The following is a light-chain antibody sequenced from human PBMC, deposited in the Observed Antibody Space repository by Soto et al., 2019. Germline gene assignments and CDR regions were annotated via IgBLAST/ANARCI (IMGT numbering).Light chain of an antibody. CDR3: PQSNNYLLT. Sequence: IRLKQSHSSQSASLGDRVTITCRASQGITGALAWYQQKPGEPPNLLIYAASTLESGVPSRFSGSGSGTDFTLTISSLQPEDSATYFCPQSNNYLLTVGGGSEADIK. CDR2: AAS. J-gene: IGKJ4*01. V-gene: IGKV1D-13*01. CDR1: QGITGA.